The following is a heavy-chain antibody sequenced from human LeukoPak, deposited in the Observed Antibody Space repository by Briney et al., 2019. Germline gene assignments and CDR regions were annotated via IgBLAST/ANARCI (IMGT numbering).Heavy chain of an antibody. V-gene: IGHV3-23*01. Sequence: GGSLRLSCAASGFTFSSYAMSWVRQAPGKGLEWVSAISGSGGSTYYADSVKGRFTISRDNSKNTLYLQMNSLRAEDTAVYYCAKKGAIPPAYSLSHSYYYYYMDVWGKGTTVTVSS. D-gene: IGHD2-2*02. J-gene: IGHJ6*03. CDR1: GFTFSSYA. CDR3: AKKGAIPPAYSLSHSYYYYYMDV. CDR2: ISGSGGST.